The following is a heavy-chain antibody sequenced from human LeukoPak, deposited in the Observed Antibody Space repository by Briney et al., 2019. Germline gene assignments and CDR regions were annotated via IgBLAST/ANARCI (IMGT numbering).Heavy chain of an antibody. J-gene: IGHJ5*02. CDR3: ARDPGIAAAGRNWFDP. D-gene: IGHD6-13*01. CDR1: GSTFSSYA. Sequence: ASVKVSCKASGSTFSSYAMSWVRQAPGQALEWMGGIIPIFVTANYAQKFQGRVTITTDESTSTAYMELSSLRSEDTAVYYCARDPGIAAAGRNWFDPWGQGTLVTVSS. CDR2: IIPIFVTA. V-gene: IGHV1-69*05.